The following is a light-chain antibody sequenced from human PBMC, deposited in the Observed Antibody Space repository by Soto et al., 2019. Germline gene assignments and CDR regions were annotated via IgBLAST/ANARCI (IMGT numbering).Light chain of an antibody. CDR3: QQYGSSPIT. V-gene: IGKV3-20*01. Sequence: EIVLTQSPGTLSFSPGERATLSFSASQSVSSSYVAWYQQKPGQAPRLLIYGASSRATGIPDRFSGSGSGTDFTLTISRLEPEDFAVYYCQQYGSSPITFGQGTRLEI. J-gene: IGKJ5*01. CDR1: QSVSSSY. CDR2: GAS.